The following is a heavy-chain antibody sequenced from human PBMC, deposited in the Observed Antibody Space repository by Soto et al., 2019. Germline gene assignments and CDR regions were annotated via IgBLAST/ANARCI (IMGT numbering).Heavy chain of an antibody. CDR3: ARDGYHYVMDL. Sequence: EAQLVESGGGLVQPGGSLRLSCAASGFPFSGYWMSCVRQAPGKGLEWVANTNQDGSGKYYMDSVKGRFTISRDNTENSLYLQMNSLGDDDTGVYYCARDGYHYVMDLWGQGTTVTVSS. V-gene: IGHV3-7*04. CDR1: GFPFSGYW. CDR2: TNQDGSGK. J-gene: IGHJ6*02.